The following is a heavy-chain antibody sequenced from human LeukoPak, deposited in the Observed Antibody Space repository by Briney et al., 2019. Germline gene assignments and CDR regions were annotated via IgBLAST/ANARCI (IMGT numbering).Heavy chain of an antibody. J-gene: IGHJ4*02. CDR1: GASISSYY. Sequence: PSETLSLTCTVSGASISSYYWSWIRQPPGKGLEWIAYVHYSGSTNYNPSLKSRVSISVDTSKKQFSLNLSSVTAADTAIYYCARRGNSWNYFDYWGQGTLVTVSS. V-gene: IGHV4-59*08. D-gene: IGHD6-13*01. CDR3: ARRGNSWNYFDY. CDR2: VHYSGST.